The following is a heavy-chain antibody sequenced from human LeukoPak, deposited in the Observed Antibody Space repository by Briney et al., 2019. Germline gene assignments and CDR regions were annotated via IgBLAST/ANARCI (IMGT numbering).Heavy chain of an antibody. CDR3: ARIYYDSSGHVGGHTAFDY. Sequence: SETLSLTCTVYGGSFSGYYWSWIRQPPGKGLEWIGEINHSGSTNYNPSLKSRVTISVDTSKNQFSLKLSSVTAADTAVYYCARIYYDSSGHVGGHTAFDYWGQGTLVTVSS. V-gene: IGHV4-34*01. J-gene: IGHJ4*02. CDR2: INHSGST. CDR1: GGSFSGYY. D-gene: IGHD3-22*01.